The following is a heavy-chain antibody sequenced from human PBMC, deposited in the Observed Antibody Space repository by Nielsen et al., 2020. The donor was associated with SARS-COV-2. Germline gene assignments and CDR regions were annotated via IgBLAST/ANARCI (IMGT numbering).Heavy chain of an antibody. CDR3: AREGRSSFSPSYFYYMDV. D-gene: IGHD6-6*01. V-gene: IGHV1-2*06. CDR2: INPNNGGT. J-gene: IGHJ6*03. CDR1: GYTFTGYY. Sequence: ASVKVSCKASGYTFTGYYLHWVRQAPGQGLEWMGRINPNNGGTNYAQKFQGRVTMTRDTSISTAYMELSSLISDDTAVYSCAREGRSSFSPSYFYYMDVWGNGTTVTVSS.